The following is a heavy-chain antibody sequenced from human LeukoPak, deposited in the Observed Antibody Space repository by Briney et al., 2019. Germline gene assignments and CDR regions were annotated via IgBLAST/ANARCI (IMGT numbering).Heavy chain of an antibody. CDR3: AKAGYYYGSGSYYRADVDY. D-gene: IGHD3-10*01. CDR2: ISGSGGST. CDR1: GFTFSSYA. Sequence: GGSLRLSCAASGFTFSSYAMSWVRQAPGKGLEWVSAISGSGGSTYYADSVKGRFTISRDNSKNTLYLQMNSLRAEDTAVYYCAKAGYYYGSGSYYRADVDYWGQGTLVTVSS. V-gene: IGHV3-23*01. J-gene: IGHJ4*02.